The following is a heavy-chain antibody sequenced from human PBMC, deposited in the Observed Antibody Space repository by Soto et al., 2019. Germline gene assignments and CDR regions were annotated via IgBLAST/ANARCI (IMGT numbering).Heavy chain of an antibody. CDR2: IYYSGST. Sequence: SETLSLTCTVSGGSISSYYWSWIRQPPGKGLEWIGYIYYSGSTNYNPSLKSRVTISVDTSKNQFSLKLGSVTAADTAVYYCARGGLWWWRDAFDIWRQGTMVTVSS. D-gene: IGHD2-21*01. V-gene: IGHV4-59*01. J-gene: IGHJ3*02. CDR3: ARGGLWWWRDAFDI. CDR1: GGSISSYY.